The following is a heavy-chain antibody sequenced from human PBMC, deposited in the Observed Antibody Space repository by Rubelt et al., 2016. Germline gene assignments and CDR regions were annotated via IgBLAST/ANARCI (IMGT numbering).Heavy chain of an antibody. D-gene: IGHD1-26*01. J-gene: IGHJ6*02. CDR2: IIPATGLP. CDR3: RRKVGPKDSGIDL. V-gene: IGHV1-69*02. Sequence: QVHLVQSGAEMREPGSSVKVSCKASGGSVSSSEVSWVRQAPGQGLEWVGRIIPATGLPSYAQKFQGRLTITADKSTKTAFVERGSLGSDYRATDFCRRKVGPKDSGIDLWGQGTSVTVSS. CDR1: GGSVSSSE.